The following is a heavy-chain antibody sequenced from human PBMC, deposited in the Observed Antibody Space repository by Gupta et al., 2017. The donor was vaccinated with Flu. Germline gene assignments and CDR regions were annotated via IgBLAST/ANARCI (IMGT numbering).Heavy chain of an antibody. J-gene: IGHJ6*02. CDR1: GFTFGAYA. V-gene: IGHV3-49*04. D-gene: IGHD3-22*01. CDR3: TREWGYYYDSSGYYPYYYYGMDV. Sequence: EVQLVESGGGLVQPGRSLRLSCTASGFTFGAYAMSWVRQAPGKGLEWVGFIRSKAYGGTTEYAASVKGRFTISRDDSKSIAYLQMNSLKTEDTAVYYCTREWGYYYDSSGYYPYYYYGMDVWGQGTTVTVSS. CDR2: IRSKAYGGTT.